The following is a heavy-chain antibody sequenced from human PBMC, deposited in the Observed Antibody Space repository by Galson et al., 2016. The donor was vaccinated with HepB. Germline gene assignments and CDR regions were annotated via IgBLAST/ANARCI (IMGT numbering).Heavy chain of an antibody. Sequence: SLRLSCAASGFTFRDYYMSWIRQAPGKGLEWLAYISGATGHTNYADSVKGRFAISRDNVQNSLSLQMNSMRVEDTAVYHCARSSMKFGQLLGFDFWGQGSRVTVSS. CDR3: ARSSMKFGQLLGFDF. CDR2: ISGATGHT. V-gene: IGHV3-11*06. J-gene: IGHJ4*02. CDR1: GFTFRDYY. D-gene: IGHD3-10*01.